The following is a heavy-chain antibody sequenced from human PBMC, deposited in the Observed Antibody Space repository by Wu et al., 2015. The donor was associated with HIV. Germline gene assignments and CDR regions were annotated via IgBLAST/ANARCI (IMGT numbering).Heavy chain of an antibody. V-gene: IGHV1-18*04. CDR2: ISVYNGNT. D-gene: IGHD3-9*01. Sequence: QIQLVQSGAEVKKPGASVKVSCKASGYSFSDYHIHWVRQAPGQGLEWMGWISVYNGNTNYAQKVQGRVTMTADTSTSTAYMEVRSLRSDDTAVYYCARDKRGYDVLTGYYIYFDYWGQGTLVTVSS. J-gene: IGHJ4*02. CDR1: GYSFSDYH. CDR3: ARDKRGYDVLTGYYIYFDY.